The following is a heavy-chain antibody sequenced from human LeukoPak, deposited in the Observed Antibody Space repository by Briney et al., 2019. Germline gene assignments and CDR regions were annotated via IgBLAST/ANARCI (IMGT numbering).Heavy chain of an antibody. CDR3: ASGSGVYMFFDC. Sequence: KAGGSLRLSCAASGFTVSANYMSWVRQAPGKGLGWVSVMYRDGTTYYTESVKGRFTLSRDYSRSTLYLQMNSLRAEDTAVYYCASGSGVYMFFDCWGQGTLVTVSS. D-gene: IGHD3-10*01. CDR1: GFTVSANY. J-gene: IGHJ4*02. CDR2: MYRDGTT. V-gene: IGHV3-53*01.